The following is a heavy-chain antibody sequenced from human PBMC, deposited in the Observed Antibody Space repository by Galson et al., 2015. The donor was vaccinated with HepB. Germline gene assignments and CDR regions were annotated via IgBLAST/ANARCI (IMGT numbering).Heavy chain of an antibody. V-gene: IGHV3-23*01. CDR3: AKVMGFSYDISPFDY. D-gene: IGHD5-18*01. CDR1: GFTFSSYA. J-gene: IGHJ4*02. Sequence: SLRLSCAASGFTFSSYAMSWVRQAPEKGLEWVSVISGSGGSTYYAGSVKGRFTISRDNSKNTLFLQMNSLRAEDTAVYYCAKVMGFSYDISPFDYWGQGTLVTVSS. CDR2: ISGSGGST.